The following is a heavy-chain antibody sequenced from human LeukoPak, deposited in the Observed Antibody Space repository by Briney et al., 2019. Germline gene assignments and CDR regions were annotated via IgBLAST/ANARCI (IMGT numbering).Heavy chain of an antibody. V-gene: IGHV1-2*02. CDR2: INPNIGDT. CDR1: GYTFTGYY. J-gene: IGHJ4*02. Sequence: GASVKVSCKASGYTFTGYYMHWVRQAPGQGLEWMGWINPNIGDTNYAQKFQGRVTMTRDTSISTAYMELSRLRSDDTAVYYCARGGEVEWLPTPLDYWGQGTLVTVSS. D-gene: IGHD3-3*01. CDR3: ARGGEVEWLPTPLDY.